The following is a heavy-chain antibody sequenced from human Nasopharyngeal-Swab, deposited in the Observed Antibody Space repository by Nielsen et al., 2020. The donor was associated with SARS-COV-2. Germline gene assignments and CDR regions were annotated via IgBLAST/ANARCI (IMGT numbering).Heavy chain of an antibody. J-gene: IGHJ3*02. CDR2: IKPNSGGT. CDR3: ARGGAYYGSGSFNSDAFDI. V-gene: IGHV1-2*05. Sequence: ASAKVSCKASGYTCTGYYMHWVRQAPGQGLEWMGRIKPNSGGTNYAQKFQGRVTMTRDTSISTAYMELSRLRSDDTVVYYCARGGAYYGSGSFNSDAFDIWGQGTMVTVSS. CDR1: GYTCTGYY. D-gene: IGHD3-10*01.